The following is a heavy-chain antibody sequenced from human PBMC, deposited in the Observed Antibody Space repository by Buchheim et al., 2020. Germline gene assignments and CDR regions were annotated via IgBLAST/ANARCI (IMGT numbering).Heavy chain of an antibody. Sequence: EVQLLESGGGLVQPGGSLRLSCAASGFTFSSYAMSWVRQAPGKGLEWVSAISGSGGSTYYADSVKGRFTISRDNSKNKLYLQMNSLRAEDTAVYYCAKDLPVGHCSGGSCYSGSDYFDYWGQGTL. CDR2: ISGSGGST. V-gene: IGHV3-23*01. D-gene: IGHD2-15*01. CDR3: AKDLPVGHCSGGSCYSGSDYFDY. J-gene: IGHJ4*02. CDR1: GFTFSSYA.